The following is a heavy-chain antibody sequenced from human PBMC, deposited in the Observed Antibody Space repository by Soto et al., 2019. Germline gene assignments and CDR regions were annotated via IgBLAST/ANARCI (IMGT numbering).Heavy chain of an antibody. CDR1: GGTFSSYA. CDR3: ARYXVDTAMVKHYYYYGMDV. D-gene: IGHD5-18*01. Sequence: GASVKVSCKASGGTFSSYAISWVRQAPGQGLEWMGGIIPIFGTANYAQKFQGRVTITADESTSTAYMELSSLRSEDTAVYYCARYXVDTAMVKHYYYYGMDVWGQGTTVTVSS. J-gene: IGHJ6*02. V-gene: IGHV1-69*13. CDR2: IIPIFGTA.